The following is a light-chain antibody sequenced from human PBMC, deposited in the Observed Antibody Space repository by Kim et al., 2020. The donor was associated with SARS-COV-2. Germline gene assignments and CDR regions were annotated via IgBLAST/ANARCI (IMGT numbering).Light chain of an antibody. Sequence: SASVGDRVTSTCRASQSISSSLAWYQQKPGKAPKLLLHKASSIQSGVPSRFSGSGSGTEFTLTISSLQPDDFATYYCHQYKSFSTFGQGTKVDIK. J-gene: IGKJ1*01. CDR3: HQYKSFST. V-gene: IGKV1-5*03. CDR1: QSISSS. CDR2: KAS.